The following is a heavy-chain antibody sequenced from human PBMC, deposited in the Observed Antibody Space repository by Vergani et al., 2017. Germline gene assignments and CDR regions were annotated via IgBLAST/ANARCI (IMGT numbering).Heavy chain of an antibody. J-gene: IGHJ4*02. Sequence: QVQLVESGGGVVQPGRSLRLSCAASGFTFSSYGMHWVRQAQGKGLEWVAVISYDGSNKYYADSVKGRFTISRDNSKNTLYLQMNSLRAEDTAVYYCAKVAYSSSWYFDYWGQGTLVTVSS. D-gene: IGHD6-13*01. V-gene: IGHV3-30*18. CDR2: ISYDGSNK. CDR3: AKVAYSSSWYFDY. CDR1: GFTFSSYG.